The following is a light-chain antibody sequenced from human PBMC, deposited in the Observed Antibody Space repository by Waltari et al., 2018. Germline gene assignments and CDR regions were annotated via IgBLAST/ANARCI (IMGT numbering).Light chain of an antibody. V-gene: IGKV3-20*01. CDR1: HGVGKY. J-gene: IGKJ1*01. Sequence: EIVLTQSPGTLSWSRGERATPSCRASHGVGKYLAWSQQRPGQAPRLLLYPTSLRATGIPDRFSGSGYGTDFSLTISRLEPEDFAVYYCQKYDFLPATFGQGTTVEIK. CDR3: QKYDFLPAT. CDR2: PTS.